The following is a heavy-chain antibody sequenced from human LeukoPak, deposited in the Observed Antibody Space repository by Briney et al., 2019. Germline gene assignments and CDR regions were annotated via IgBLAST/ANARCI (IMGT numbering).Heavy chain of an antibody. V-gene: IGHV4-39*07. CDR2: ISYSART. CDR3: ARDGLEDSGGWSTKYFQH. J-gene: IGHJ1*01. CDR1: GGSLSSSSYY. D-gene: IGHD6-19*01. Sequence: ETLSLTCTVSGGSLSSSSYYWGWSRQPPGKRLEWIGSISYSARTTYNPSLKSRVTISVDTSKNQFSLKLSSVTAADTAVYYCARDGLEDSGGWSTKYFQHWGQGTLVTVSS.